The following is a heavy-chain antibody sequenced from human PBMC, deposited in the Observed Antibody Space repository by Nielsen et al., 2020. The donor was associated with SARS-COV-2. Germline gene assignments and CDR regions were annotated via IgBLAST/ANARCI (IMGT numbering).Heavy chain of an antibody. CDR1: GYTFTAYY. CDR2: INPNSGGT. V-gene: IGHV1-2*04. J-gene: IGHJ5*02. CDR3: ARGGDYGESNWFDP. D-gene: IGHD4-17*01. Sequence: ASVKVSCKASGYTFTAYYMHWVRQAPGQGLEWMGRINPNSGGTNYAQKFQGWVTMTRDTSISTAYMELSRLRSDDTAVYYCARGGDYGESNWFDPWGQGTLVTVSS.